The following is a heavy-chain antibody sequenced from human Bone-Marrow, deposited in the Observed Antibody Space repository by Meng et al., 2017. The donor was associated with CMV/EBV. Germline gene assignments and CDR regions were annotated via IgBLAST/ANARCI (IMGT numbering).Heavy chain of an antibody. CDR3: ARDRYCSSTSCYITPTSGMDV. V-gene: IGHV1-18*01. CDR1: GYIFTNYG. J-gene: IGHJ6*02. D-gene: IGHD2-2*02. CDR2: ISAYNGNT. Sequence: ASVKVSCKASGYIFTNYGINWVRQAPGQGLEWVGWISAYNGNTNYAQKLQGRVTMTTDTSTSTAYMELRSLRSDDTAVYYCARDRYCSSTSCYITPTSGMDVWGQGTAVTVSS.